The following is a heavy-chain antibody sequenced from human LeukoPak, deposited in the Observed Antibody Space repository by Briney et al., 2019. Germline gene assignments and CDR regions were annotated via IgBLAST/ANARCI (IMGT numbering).Heavy chain of an antibody. CDR2: ITGSGSST. V-gene: IGHV3-23*01. Sequence: GGSLRLSCAASGFAFSSYALSWVRQAPGKGLEWVSVITGSGSSTFYVDSVKGRFTISRDNSENTVYLQMNSLRAEDTAVYYCAHRVGAQGGYFDYWGQGTLVTVSS. CDR1: GFAFSSYA. D-gene: IGHD1-26*01. J-gene: IGHJ4*02. CDR3: AHRVGAQGGYFDY.